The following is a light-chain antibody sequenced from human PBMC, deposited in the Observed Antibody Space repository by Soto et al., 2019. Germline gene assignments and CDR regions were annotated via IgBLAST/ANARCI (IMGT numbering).Light chain of an antibody. J-gene: IGKJ2*01. CDR3: MQALQTPPT. CDR2: LGS. Sequence: DIVMTQSPLSLPVSPGEPASISCRSSQSLLHRNGYNYLDWYLQKPGQSPQLLIYLGSNRASGVPGRFSGSGSGTDFTLKISIVEAQDVGVYYCMQALQTPPTFGQGTKLEMK. V-gene: IGKV2-28*01. CDR1: QSLLHRNGYNY.